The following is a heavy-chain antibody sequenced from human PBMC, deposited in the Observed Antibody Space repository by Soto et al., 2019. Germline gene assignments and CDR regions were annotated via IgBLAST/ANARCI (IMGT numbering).Heavy chain of an antibody. CDR2: IIPIFGTA. CDR3: AKSPRSGYEPPWDY. V-gene: IGHV1-69*13. J-gene: IGHJ4*02. CDR1: GGTFSSYA. D-gene: IGHD5-12*01. Sequence: SVKVSCKASGGTFSSYAISWVRQAPGQGLEWMGGIIPIFGTANYAQKFQGRVTITADESTSTAYMELSSLRSEDTAVYYCAKSPRSGYEPPWDYWGQGTQVTVSS.